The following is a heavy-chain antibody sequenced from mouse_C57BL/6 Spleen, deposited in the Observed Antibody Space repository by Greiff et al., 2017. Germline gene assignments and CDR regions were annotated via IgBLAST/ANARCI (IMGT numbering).Heavy chain of an antibody. CDR2: IYPGDGDT. D-gene: IGHD3-2*02. CDR1: GYAISSAC. V-gene: IGHV1-82*01. J-gene: IGHJ2*01. CDR3: ARIDSSGYLLDY. Sequence: VQLQQSGPELVKPGASVKISCTASGYAISSACLNWVKQRPGKGLEWIGRIYPGDGDTNYNGKFKGKATLTADKSSITAYMQLSSQTSEDYAVYFCARIDSSGYLLDYWGQGTTVTVSS.